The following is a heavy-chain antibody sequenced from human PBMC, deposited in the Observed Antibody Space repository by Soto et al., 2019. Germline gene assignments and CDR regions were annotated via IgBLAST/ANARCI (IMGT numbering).Heavy chain of an antibody. CDR3: ARHGLEMATYFDY. V-gene: IGHV4-39*01. D-gene: IGHD5-12*01. J-gene: IGHJ4*02. CDR1: GGSISSSSYY. Sequence: SETLSLTCTVSGGSISSSSYYWGWIRRPPGKGLEWIGSIYYSGSTYYNPSLKSRVTISVDTSKNQFSLKLSSVTAADTAVYYCARHGLEMATYFDYWGQGTLVTVSS. CDR2: IYYSGST.